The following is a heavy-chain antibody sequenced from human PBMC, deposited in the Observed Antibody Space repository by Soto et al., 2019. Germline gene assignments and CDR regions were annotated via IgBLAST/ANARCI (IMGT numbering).Heavy chain of an antibody. J-gene: IGHJ5*01. CDR1: GGSISSGDYY. Sequence: SETLSLTCTVSGGSISSGDYYWSWIRQPPGKGLEWSGYIYYSGSTYYNPSLKSRVTISVDRSKNQFSLKLSSVTAAGTAVYYGASGPPFYSCGQRTPVTVSA. CDR3: ASGPPFYS. CDR2: IYYSGST. V-gene: IGHV4-30-4*01.